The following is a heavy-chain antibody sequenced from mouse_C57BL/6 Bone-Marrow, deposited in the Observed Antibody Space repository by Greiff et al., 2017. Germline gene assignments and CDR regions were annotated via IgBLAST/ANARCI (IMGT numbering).Heavy chain of an antibody. CDR1: GFTFSSYA. V-gene: IGHV5-9-1*02. CDR3: TRFYDYDRGFDY. Sequence: EVKLMESGEGLVKPGGSLKLSCAASGFTFSSYAMSWVRQTPEKRLEWVAYISSGGDYIYYADTVKGRFTISRDNARNTLYLQMSSLNSEDTAMYYCTRFYDYDRGFDYWGQGTTLTVSS. CDR2: ISSGGDYI. D-gene: IGHD2-4*01. J-gene: IGHJ2*01.